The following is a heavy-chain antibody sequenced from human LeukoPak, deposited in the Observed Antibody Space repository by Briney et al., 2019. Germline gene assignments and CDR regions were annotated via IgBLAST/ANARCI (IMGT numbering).Heavy chain of an antibody. V-gene: IGHV3-30-3*01. J-gene: IGHJ4*02. CDR2: ISSDGNNK. CDR3: ARVGSLFERFDH. Sequence: PGGSLRLSCAASGFTFSSYWMSWVRQAPGKGLEWMTFISSDGNNKDYIDSVKGRFTISRDNSKNTLYLLMNSLRLEDTAMYYCARVGSLFERFDHWGRGTLVTVSS. CDR1: GFTFSSYW. D-gene: IGHD1-26*01.